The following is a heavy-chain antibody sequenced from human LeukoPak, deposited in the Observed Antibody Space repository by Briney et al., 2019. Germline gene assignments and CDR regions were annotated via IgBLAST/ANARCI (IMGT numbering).Heavy chain of an antibody. Sequence: ASVKVSCKASGYTFTGYYMHWVRQAPGQGLEWMGWINPNSGGTNYAQKFQGRVTMTRDTSISTAYMELSRLRSDDTAVYYCARGGYYYDSSGYNWFDPWGQGTLVTVSS. CDR1: GYTFTGYY. CDR3: ARGGYYYDSSGYNWFDP. V-gene: IGHV1-2*02. J-gene: IGHJ5*02. CDR2: INPNSGGT. D-gene: IGHD3-22*01.